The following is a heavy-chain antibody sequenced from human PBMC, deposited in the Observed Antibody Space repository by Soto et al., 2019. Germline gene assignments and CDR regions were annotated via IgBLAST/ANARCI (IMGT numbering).Heavy chain of an antibody. CDR2: ISKSGDST. D-gene: IGHD3-10*01. CDR1: VVTFTIYA. Sequence: WGALLVSCAACVVTFTIYAMTWVRQVPGEGLQWVSSISKSGDSTYYADSVKGRFTTSRDNSKNTLYLRMNGLRAEDTAIYYCAKGSFGFDYWGQGTMFTVSS. V-gene: IGHV3-23*01. J-gene: IGHJ4*02. CDR3: AKGSFGFDY.